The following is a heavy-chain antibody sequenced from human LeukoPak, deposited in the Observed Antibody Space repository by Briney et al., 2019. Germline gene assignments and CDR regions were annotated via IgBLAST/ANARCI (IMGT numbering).Heavy chain of an antibody. J-gene: IGHJ4*02. CDR1: GFTFSSYS. CDR3: VRDGYSNTWYSFDY. V-gene: IGHV3-21*01. Sequence: GGSLRLSCAGSGFTFSSYSMNWVRQAPAKGREWVSSISSTSNHIYYADSLKGLFTVSRDNAKSSLYLQMNSLRAEDTAVYYCVRDGYSNTWYSFDYWGQGILVTVSS. CDR2: ISSTSNHI. D-gene: IGHD6-13*01.